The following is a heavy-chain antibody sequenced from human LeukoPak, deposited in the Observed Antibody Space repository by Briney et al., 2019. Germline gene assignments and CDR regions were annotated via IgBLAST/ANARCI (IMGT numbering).Heavy chain of an antibody. Sequence: SETLSLTCAVYGGSFSGYYWSWIRQPPGKGLEWIGEINHSGSTNYNPSLKSRVTMSVDTSKNQFSLKLSSVTAADTAVYYCARVRYSSSWYGLDAFDIWGQGTMVTVSS. CDR3: ARVRYSSSWYGLDAFDI. V-gene: IGHV4-34*01. J-gene: IGHJ3*02. CDR1: GGSFSGYY. CDR2: INHSGST. D-gene: IGHD6-13*01.